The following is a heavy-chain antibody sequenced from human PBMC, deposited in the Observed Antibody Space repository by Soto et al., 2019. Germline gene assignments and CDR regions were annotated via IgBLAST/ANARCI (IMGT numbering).Heavy chain of an antibody. CDR1: GYTFTIYS. CDR2: INAGNGNT. CDR3: ARPAVAGRMWNAFDI. D-gene: IGHD6-19*01. J-gene: IGHJ3*02. V-gene: IGHV1-3*01. Sequence: ASVKVSCKASGYTFTIYSMHWVRQAPGQRLEWMGWINAGNGNTKYSQKFQGRVTITRDTSASTAYMELSSLRSEDTAVYYFARPAVAGRMWNAFDIWRQGTMVTVSS.